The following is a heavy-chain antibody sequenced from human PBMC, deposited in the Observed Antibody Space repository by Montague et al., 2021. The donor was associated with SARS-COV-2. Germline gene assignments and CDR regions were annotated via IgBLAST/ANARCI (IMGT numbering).Heavy chain of an antibody. Sequence: SVKVSCKAFGYTFTGYYMHWVRQAPGQGLEWMGWINPNSGGTNYAQKFQGRVTMTRDTSISTAYMELSRLRSDDTAVYYCAREGGEYDFWSGYSRSIYYYGMDVWGQGTTVTVSS. CDR3: AREGGEYDFWSGYSRSIYYYGMDV. CDR1: GYTFTGYY. V-gene: IGHV1-2*02. CDR2: INPNSGGT. D-gene: IGHD3-3*01. J-gene: IGHJ6*02.